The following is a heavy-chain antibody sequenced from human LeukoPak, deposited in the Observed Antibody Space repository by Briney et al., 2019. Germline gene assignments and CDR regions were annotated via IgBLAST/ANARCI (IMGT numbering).Heavy chain of an antibody. Sequence: ASVKVSCKASGYTFTGYYMHWVRQAPGQGLEWMGWINPNSGGTNYAQKFQGRVTMTRDTSISTAYMELSRLRSDDTAVYYCARGYCSGGSCYSLGCWGQGTLVTVSS. CDR1: GYTFTGYY. D-gene: IGHD2-15*01. CDR3: ARGYCSGGSCYSLGC. CDR2: INPNSGGT. V-gene: IGHV1-2*02. J-gene: IGHJ4*02.